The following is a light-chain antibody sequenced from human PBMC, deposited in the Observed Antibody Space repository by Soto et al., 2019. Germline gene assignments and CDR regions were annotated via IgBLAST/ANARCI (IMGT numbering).Light chain of an antibody. V-gene: IGKV1-5*01. Sequence: DIQMTQSPSTLSASVGDTVTITCRASQTISGWLAWYQQRPGKAPNLLIFDASTLESGVPSRFSGSGSGTTFTLTISSLQSEDFAVYYCQQYNNWPRTFGQGTRLEIK. CDR1: QTISGW. CDR2: DAS. CDR3: QQYNNWPRT. J-gene: IGKJ5*01.